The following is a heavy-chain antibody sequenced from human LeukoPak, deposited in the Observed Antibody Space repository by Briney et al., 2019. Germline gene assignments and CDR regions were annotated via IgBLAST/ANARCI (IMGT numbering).Heavy chain of an antibody. CDR2: INPSGGST. CDR3: ARGRPWFGELLSQPEFDY. J-gene: IGHJ4*02. V-gene: IGHV1-46*01. CDR1: GYTFTSYY. Sequence: GASVKVSCKASGYTFTSYYMHWVRQAPGQGLEWMGIINPSGGSTSYAQKFQGRVTMTRDMSTSTVYMELSSLRSEDTAVYYCARGRPWFGELLSQPEFDYWGQGTLVTVSS. D-gene: IGHD3-10*01.